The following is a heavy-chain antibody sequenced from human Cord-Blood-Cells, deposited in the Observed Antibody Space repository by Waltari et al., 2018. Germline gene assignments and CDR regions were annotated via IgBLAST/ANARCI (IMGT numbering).Heavy chain of an antibody. J-gene: IGHJ4*02. D-gene: IGHD6-6*01. CDR2: IIPILGIA. V-gene: IGHV1-69*09. Sequence: QVQLVQSGAEVKKPGSSVKVSCKASGGTFSSYAISWVRPAPGQGLEWMGRIIPILGIANYAQKFQGRVTITADKSTSTAYMELSSLRSEDTAVYYCAREGDFEYSSSSFDYWGQGTLVTVSS. CDR1: GGTFSSYA. CDR3: AREGDFEYSSSSFDY.